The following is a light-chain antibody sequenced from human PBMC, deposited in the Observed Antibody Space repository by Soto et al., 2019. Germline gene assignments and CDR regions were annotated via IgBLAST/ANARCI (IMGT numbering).Light chain of an antibody. CDR2: AEY. V-gene: IGKV1-9*01. CDR1: QGISSY. J-gene: IGKJ5*01. Sequence: DIQLTQPPSFLSASVGDRVTITCRASQGISSYLAWYQQNPEKAPKLLIYAEYTSQSGVPTRFSGSGSRTEFTLTISSLQPEYFTTYCYQQLNSYPFTFGQGTRLEIK. CDR3: QQLNSYPFT.